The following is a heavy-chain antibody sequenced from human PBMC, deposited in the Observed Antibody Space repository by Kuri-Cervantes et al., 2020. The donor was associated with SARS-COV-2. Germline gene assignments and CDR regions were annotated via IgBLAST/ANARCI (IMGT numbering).Heavy chain of an antibody. Sequence: SETLSLTCTVSGGSVSTLSDNWSWLRQSPGEGLEWIGHIHSGASTTYNPSLKSRATISADTSKNQVSLTLSSVTAADTAVYYCARDFWSGYYGGNWFDPWGQGTLVTVSS. CDR1: GGSVSTLSDN. J-gene: IGHJ5*02. D-gene: IGHD3-3*01. CDR2: IHSGAST. CDR3: ARDFWSGYYGGNWFDP. V-gene: IGHV4-61*01.